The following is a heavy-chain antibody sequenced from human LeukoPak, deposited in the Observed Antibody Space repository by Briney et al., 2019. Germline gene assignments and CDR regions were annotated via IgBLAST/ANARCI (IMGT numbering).Heavy chain of an antibody. J-gene: IGHJ6*02. CDR2: MNPNSGNT. CDR1: GYTFTSYD. Sequence: GASVKVSCKASGYTFTSYDINWVRQATGQGLEWMGWMNPNSGNTGYAQKFQGRVTMTRNTSISTAYMELSSLRSEDTAVYYCARAPIVATISRRVGGEDYYYGMDVWGQGTTVTVSS. D-gene: IGHD5-12*01. CDR3: ARAPIVATISRRVGGEDYYYGMDV. V-gene: IGHV1-8*01.